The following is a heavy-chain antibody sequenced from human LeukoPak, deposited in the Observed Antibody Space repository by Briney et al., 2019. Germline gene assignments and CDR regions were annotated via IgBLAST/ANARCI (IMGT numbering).Heavy chain of an antibody. CDR2: ISANNGYT. Sequence: ASVKVSCKASGYSFSSFGISWLRQAPGQGLEWMGWISANNGYTKYAQKFQGRVTMTTDTSARTAYMEVRSLRSDDTAVYYCARDPPRRDGNNYGYFDLWGRGTLVSVSS. CDR3: ARDPPRRDGNNYGYFDL. CDR1: GYSFSSFG. D-gene: IGHD5-24*01. V-gene: IGHV1-18*01. J-gene: IGHJ2*01.